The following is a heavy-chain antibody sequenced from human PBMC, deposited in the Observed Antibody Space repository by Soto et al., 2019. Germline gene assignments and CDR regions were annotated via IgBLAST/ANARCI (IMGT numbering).Heavy chain of an antibody. V-gene: IGHV1-18*01. CDR3: ARDYDFWSGPEGYYYYGMDV. J-gene: IGHJ6*02. D-gene: IGHD3-3*01. CDR2: ISAYNGNT. CDR1: GYTFTSYG. Sequence: ASVKVSCKASGYTFTSYGISWVRQAPGQGLEWMGWISAYNGNTNYAQKLQGRVTMTTDTSTSTAYMELRSLRSDDTAVYYCARDYDFWSGPEGYYYYGMDVWGQGTTVTVSS.